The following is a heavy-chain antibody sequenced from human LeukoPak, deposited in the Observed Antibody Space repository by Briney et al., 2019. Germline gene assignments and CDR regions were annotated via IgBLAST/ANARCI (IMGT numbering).Heavy chain of an antibody. V-gene: IGHV4-39*07. CDR1: GGSISSSSYY. CDR3: ARGGSYYDSSGYSDY. D-gene: IGHD3-22*01. Sequence: SETLSLTCTVSGGSISSSSYYWGWIRQPPGKGLEWIGSIYYSGSTNYNPSLKSRVTISVDTSKNQFSLKLSSVTAADTAVYYCARGGSYYDSSGYSDYWGQGTLVTVSS. J-gene: IGHJ4*02. CDR2: IYYSGST.